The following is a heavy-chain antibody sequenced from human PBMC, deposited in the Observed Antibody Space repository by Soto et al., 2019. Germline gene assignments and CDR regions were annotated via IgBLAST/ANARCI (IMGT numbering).Heavy chain of an antibody. CDR1: GYSFNSYW. CDR2: IYPADSDT. Sequence: PGESLKISCEASGYSFNSYWIAWVRQMPGKGLEWMGIIYPADSDTRYSPSFQGQVTISADKYISAAYLQWSSLKASDTAIYYCARQFHDHTGAGNFYYGLDVWGLGTTVTVYS. J-gene: IGHJ6*02. CDR3: ARQFHDHTGAGNFYYGLDV. D-gene: IGHD2-8*02. V-gene: IGHV5-51*01.